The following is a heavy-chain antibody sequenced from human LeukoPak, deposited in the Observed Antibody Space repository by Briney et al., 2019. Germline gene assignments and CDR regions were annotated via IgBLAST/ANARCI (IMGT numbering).Heavy chain of an antibody. CDR2: ISAGGSTI. CDR3: ARGGYCSSSICYSLNAFDI. J-gene: IGHJ3*02. CDR1: GFTFSSYA. Sequence: GGSLRLSCAASGFTFSSYAMNWVRQAPGKGLEWVSYISAGGSTIYYADSVKGRFTISRDNAKNSVYLQMNSLRAEDTAAYYCARGGYCSSSICYSLNAFDIWGQGTMFTVSS. D-gene: IGHD2-2*01. V-gene: IGHV3-48*03.